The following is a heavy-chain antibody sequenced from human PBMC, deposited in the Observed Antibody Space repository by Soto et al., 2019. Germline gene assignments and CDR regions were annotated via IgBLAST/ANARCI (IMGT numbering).Heavy chain of an antibody. CDR2: MNPNSGNT. Sequence: ASVKVSCKASGYTFTSYDINWVRQATGQGLEWMGWMNPNSGNTGYAQKFQGRVTMTRNTSISTAYMELSSLRSEDTAVYYCARAAAAEGVDAFDIWGQGTMVTVSS. CDR1: GYTFTSYD. CDR3: ARAAAAEGVDAFDI. V-gene: IGHV1-8*01. D-gene: IGHD6-13*01. J-gene: IGHJ3*02.